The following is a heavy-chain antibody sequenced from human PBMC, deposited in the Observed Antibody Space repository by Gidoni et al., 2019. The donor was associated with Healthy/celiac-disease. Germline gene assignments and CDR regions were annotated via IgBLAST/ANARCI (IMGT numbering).Heavy chain of an antibody. V-gene: IGHV1-69*01. Sequence: PIFGTANYAQKFQGRVTITADESTSTAYMELSSLRSEDTAVYYCAREPPYYEGFDYWGQGTLVTVSS. CDR3: AREPPYYEGFDY. CDR2: PIFGTA. J-gene: IGHJ4*02. D-gene: IGHD3-22*01.